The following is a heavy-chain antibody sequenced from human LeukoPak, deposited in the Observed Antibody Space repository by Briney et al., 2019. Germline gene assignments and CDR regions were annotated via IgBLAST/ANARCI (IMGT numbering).Heavy chain of an antibody. CDR1: GYTFTSYD. CDR3: ARSDWNYGMDV. J-gene: IGHJ6*02. CDR2: MNPNSGNT. V-gene: IGHV1-8*01. D-gene: IGHD1-1*01. Sequence: ASVKVSCKASGYTFTSYDINWVRQATGQGLEWMGWMNPNSGNTGYAQNFQGRVTMTRSTSISTAYMELSSLRSEDTAVYYCARSDWNYGMDVWGQGTTVTVSS.